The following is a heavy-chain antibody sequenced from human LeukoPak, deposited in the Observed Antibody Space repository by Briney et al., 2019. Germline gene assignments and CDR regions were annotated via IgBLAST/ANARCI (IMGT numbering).Heavy chain of an antibody. D-gene: IGHD3-10*01. CDR3: ARDQSRYTMVSYGMDV. V-gene: IGHV1-2*02. CDR2: INPNSGGT. CDR1: GYTFTGYY. Sequence: VASVKVSCKASGYTFTGYYMHWVRQAPGQGLEWMGWINPNSGGTNYAQKFQGRVTMTRDTSISTAYMELSRLRSDDTAVYYCARDQSRYTMVSYGMDVWGQGTTVTVSS. J-gene: IGHJ6*02.